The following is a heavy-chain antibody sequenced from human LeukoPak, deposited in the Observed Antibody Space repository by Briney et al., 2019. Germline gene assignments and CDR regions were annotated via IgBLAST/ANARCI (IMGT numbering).Heavy chain of an antibody. D-gene: IGHD4-17*01. CDR3: ARAQTGTTADYYYYYMDV. CDR2: FFTSGST. V-gene: IGHV4-4*07. Sequence: SGTLSLTSTVPGGSISSYYWSWIRQPPGKGLEWIGLFFTSGSTNYNPSLKSRVTMSVDTSKNQFSLKLSSVTAADTAVYYCARAQTGTTADYYYYYMDVWGKGTTVTISS. J-gene: IGHJ6*03. CDR1: GGSISSYY.